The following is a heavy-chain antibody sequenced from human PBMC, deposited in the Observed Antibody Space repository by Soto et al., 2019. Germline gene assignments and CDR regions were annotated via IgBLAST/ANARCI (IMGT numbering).Heavy chain of an antibody. CDR1: GFTFSSYA. V-gene: IGHV3-23*01. CDR3: AKRMTWLRDYYYYYGMDV. D-gene: IGHD5-12*01. Sequence: GGSLRLSCAASGFTFSSYAMSWVRQAPGKGLEWVSAISGSGGSTYYADSVKGRFTISRDNSKNTLYLQMNSLRAEDTAVYYCAKRMTWLRDYYYYYGMDVWGQGTTVTVSS. CDR2: ISGSGGST. J-gene: IGHJ6*02.